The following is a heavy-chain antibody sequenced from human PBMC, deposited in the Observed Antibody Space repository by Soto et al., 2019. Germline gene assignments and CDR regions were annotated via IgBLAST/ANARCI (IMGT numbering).Heavy chain of an antibody. D-gene: IGHD3-10*01. CDR2: ISGSGGST. Sequence: GGSLRLSCTASGFTFSSYAMSWVRQAPGKGLEWVSAISGSGGSTYYADSVKGRFTISRDNSKNTLYLQMNSLRAEDTAVYYCAYYYGSGSYFTSGTYYYYYGMDVWGQGTTVTVSS. V-gene: IGHV3-23*01. CDR1: GFTFSSYA. CDR3: AYYYGSGSYFTSGTYYYYYGMDV. J-gene: IGHJ6*02.